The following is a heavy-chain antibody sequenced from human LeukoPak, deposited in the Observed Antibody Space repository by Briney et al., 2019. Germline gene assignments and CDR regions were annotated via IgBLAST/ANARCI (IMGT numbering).Heavy chain of an antibody. Sequence: GASVKVSCKASGYTFTGYYMHWVRQAPGQGLEWMGWINPNSGGTSYAQRFQGRVTMTRDTSISTAYMELSGLRSDDTAVYHCAKQDLIVIPKRTYYYGMDVWGQGTTVTVSS. D-gene: IGHD3-22*01. J-gene: IGHJ6*02. CDR2: INPNSGGT. CDR3: AKQDLIVIPKRTYYYGMDV. CDR1: GYTFTGYY. V-gene: IGHV1-2*02.